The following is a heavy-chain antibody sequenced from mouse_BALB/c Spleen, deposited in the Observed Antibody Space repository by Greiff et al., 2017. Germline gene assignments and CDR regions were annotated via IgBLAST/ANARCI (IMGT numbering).Heavy chain of an antibody. CDR1: GYNFTSYW. Sequence: QVQLQQPGAELVKPGTSVKLSCKASGYNFTSYWINWVKLRPGQGLEWIGDIYPGSGSTNYNEKFKSKATLTVDTSSSTAYMQLSSLASEDSALYYCELVIYDGYSYAMDYWGQGTSVTVSS. J-gene: IGHJ4*01. CDR2: IYPGSGST. D-gene: IGHD2-3*01. CDR3: ELVIYDGYSYAMDY. V-gene: IGHV1-55*01.